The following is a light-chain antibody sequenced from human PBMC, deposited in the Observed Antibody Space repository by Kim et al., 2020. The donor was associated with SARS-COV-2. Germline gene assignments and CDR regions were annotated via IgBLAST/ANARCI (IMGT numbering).Light chain of an antibody. CDR3: QSADSSGTYVV. CDR1: ALPKQY. Sequence: SYELTQPPSVSVSPGQTARITCSGDALPKQYAYWYQQKPGQAPVLVIYKDSERPSGIPERFSGSSSGTRVTLTISGVQAEDEADYHCQSADSSGTYVVFG. J-gene: IGLJ2*01. V-gene: IGLV3-25*03. CDR2: KDS.